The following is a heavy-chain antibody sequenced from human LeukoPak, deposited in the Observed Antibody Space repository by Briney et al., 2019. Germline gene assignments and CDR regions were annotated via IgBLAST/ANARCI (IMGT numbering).Heavy chain of an antibody. CDR3: ARGIDSGWSLFDY. D-gene: IGHD6-19*01. V-gene: IGHV1-2*02. CDR2: INPNSGGT. J-gene: IGHJ4*02. CDR1: GYTFTSYG. Sequence: ASVKVSCKASGYTFTSYGISWVRQAPGQGLEWMGWINPNSGGTSYAQKFQGRVTMTRDTSISTAYMELSRLRSDDTAVYYCARGIDSGWSLFDYWGQGTLVTVSS.